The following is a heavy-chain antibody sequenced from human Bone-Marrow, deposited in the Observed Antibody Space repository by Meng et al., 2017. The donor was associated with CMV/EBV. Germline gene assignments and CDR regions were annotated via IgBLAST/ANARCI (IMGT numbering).Heavy chain of an antibody. CDR2: IRYDGSNK. D-gene: IGHD2-8*01. CDR3: AKDRVMVYASWFDP. CDR1: GFTFSSYG. Sequence: GGSLRLSCAASGFTFSSYGMHWVRQAPGKGLEWVAFIRYDGSNKYYADSVKGRFTISRDNSKNTLYLQMNSLRAEDTAVYYCAKDRVMVYASWFDPCGQGTLVTVSS. V-gene: IGHV3-30*02. J-gene: IGHJ5*02.